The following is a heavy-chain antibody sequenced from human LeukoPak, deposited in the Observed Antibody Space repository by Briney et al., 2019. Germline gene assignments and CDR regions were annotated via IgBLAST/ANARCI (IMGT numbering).Heavy chain of an antibody. Sequence: GASVKVSCKASGYTFTSYGISWVRQAPGQGLEWMGGIIPIFGTANYAQKFQGRVTITADESTSTAYMELSSLRSEDTAVYYCARGIHARETYYYDSSGYYFGYWGQGTLVTVSS. CDR2: IIPIFGTA. CDR1: GYTFTSYG. CDR3: ARGIHARETYYYDSSGYYFGY. D-gene: IGHD3-22*01. J-gene: IGHJ4*02. V-gene: IGHV1-69*13.